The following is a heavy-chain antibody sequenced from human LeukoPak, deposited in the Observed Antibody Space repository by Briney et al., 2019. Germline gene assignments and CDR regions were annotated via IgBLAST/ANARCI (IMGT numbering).Heavy chain of an antibody. V-gene: IGHV4-34*01. CDR3: ARIAVAGQHWYFDL. Sequence: SETLSLTCAVYGGSFSGYYWSWIRQPPGKGLEWIGEINHSGSTNYNPSLKSRVTISVDTSKNQFSLKLSSVTAAGTAVYYCARIAVAGQHWYFDLWGRGTLVTVSS. D-gene: IGHD6-19*01. J-gene: IGHJ2*01. CDR1: GGSFSGYY. CDR2: INHSGST.